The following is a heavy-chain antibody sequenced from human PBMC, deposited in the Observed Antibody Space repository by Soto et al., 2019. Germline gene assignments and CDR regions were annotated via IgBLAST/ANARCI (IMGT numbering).Heavy chain of an antibody. J-gene: IGHJ5*02. CDR3: VSPHSESSNAFDL. V-gene: IGHV3-30*03. D-gene: IGHD3-10*01. CDR2: ISYDGENQ. Sequence: GGSLRLSCAASGFTFSSYGMHWVRQAPGKGLEWVALISYDGENQYFTDSVRGRFTISRDNSKTAVYLEMNDLRLDDTATYYCVSPHSESSNAFDLWGQGTLVTV. CDR1: GFTFSSYG.